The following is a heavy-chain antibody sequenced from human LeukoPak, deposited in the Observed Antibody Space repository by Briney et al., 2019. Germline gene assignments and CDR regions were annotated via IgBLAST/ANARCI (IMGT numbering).Heavy chain of an antibody. D-gene: IGHD3-10*02. Sequence: GGSLRLSCAASRFTFSSYEMNWVRQAPGNGLEWVSYISSSGSTIYYADSVKGRFTISRDNAKNSLYLQMDSLRAEDTAVYYCAELGITMIGGVWGKGTTVTISS. CDR2: ISSSGSTI. V-gene: IGHV3-48*03. J-gene: IGHJ6*04. CDR3: AELGITMIGGV. CDR1: RFTFSSYE.